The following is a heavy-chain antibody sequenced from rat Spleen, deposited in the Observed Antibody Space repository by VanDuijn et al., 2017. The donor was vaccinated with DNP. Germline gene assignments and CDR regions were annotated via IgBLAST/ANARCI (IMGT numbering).Heavy chain of an antibody. D-gene: IGHD1-7*01. CDR2: INYSGST. CDR1: VYPITSNY. CDR3: ARWTRYFDY. V-gene: IGHV3-1*01. Sequence: EVQLQESGSGLVKPSQSLSLARSVTVYPITSNYWGWIRKFPGNKLEYIGHINYSGSTNYNPALRSRLSITRDTSKNHFFLHLNSVTTEDTATYYCARWTRYFDYWGQGVMVTVSS. J-gene: IGHJ2*01.